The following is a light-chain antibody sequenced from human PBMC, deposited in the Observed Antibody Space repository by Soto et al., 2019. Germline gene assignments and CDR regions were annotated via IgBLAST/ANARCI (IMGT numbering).Light chain of an antibody. CDR3: QSYDISLHNYV. J-gene: IGLJ1*01. V-gene: IGLV1-40*01. Sequence: QSVLTQPPSVSGAPGQRVSISCTGSTSNIGAPYDVHWYQHLPGTDPKLLIYGDNNRPSGVPDRFSGSKSGTSASLAITRLQAEDEADYYCQSYDISLHNYVFGTGTKVTVL. CDR2: GDN. CDR1: TSNIGAPYD.